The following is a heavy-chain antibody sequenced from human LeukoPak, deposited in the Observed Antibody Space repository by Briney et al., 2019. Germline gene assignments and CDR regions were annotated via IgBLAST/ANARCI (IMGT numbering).Heavy chain of an antibody. J-gene: IGHJ3*02. D-gene: IGHD3-9*01. CDR1: GFTFSSYE. Sequence: GGSLRLSCAASGFTFSSYEMNWVRQAPGKGLEWVSYISSSGSTIYYADSVKGRFTISRDNSKNTLYLQMNSLRAEDTAVYYCAKLLRYFDLDAFDIWGQGTMVTVSS. CDR3: AKLLRYFDLDAFDI. CDR2: ISSSGSTI. V-gene: IGHV3-48*03.